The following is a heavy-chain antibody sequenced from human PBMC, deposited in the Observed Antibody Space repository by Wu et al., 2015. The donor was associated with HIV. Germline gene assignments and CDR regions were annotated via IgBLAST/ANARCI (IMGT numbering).Heavy chain of an antibody. V-gene: IGHV1-18*01. CDR3: ARGLPLTLGTSFYFDH. CDR2: ITTYTGKT. J-gene: IGHJ4*02. CDR1: GYTFTTYS. Sequence: QINLEQSGTEVKKPGASAKVSCRTSGYTFTTYSVNWVRQAPGQGLEWMGWITTYTGKTNYAQNFQGRVTMTTDTSTNTIYMELASLTFDDTAVYYCARGLPLTLGTSFYFDHWGQGTLVTVSS. D-gene: IGHD7-27*01.